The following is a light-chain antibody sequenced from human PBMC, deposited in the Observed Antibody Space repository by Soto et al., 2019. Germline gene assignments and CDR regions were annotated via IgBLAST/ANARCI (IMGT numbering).Light chain of an antibody. CDR2: DVS. CDR1: SSDVGGYNY. Sequence: QSALTQPRSVSGSPGQSVTISCTGTSSDVGGYNYVSWYQQHPGKAPKLMIYDVSKRPSGVPDRFSGSKSGNTASLTISGLQPEDEADYYCCSYAGSSFWVFGGGTTLTVL. V-gene: IGLV2-11*01. CDR3: CSYAGSSFWV. J-gene: IGLJ3*02.